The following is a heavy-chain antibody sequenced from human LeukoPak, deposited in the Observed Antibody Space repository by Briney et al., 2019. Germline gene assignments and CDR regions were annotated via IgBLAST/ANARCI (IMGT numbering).Heavy chain of an antibody. CDR1: GFTFSSYV. V-gene: IGHV3-66*02. CDR2: TNSGSGT. J-gene: IGHJ3*02. Sequence: GGSLRLSCAASGFTFSSYVMRWVRQAPGKGLEWVSITNSGSGTNYADSVKGRFTISRDNSKNTLYLQMNSLRAEDTAVYHCARRMGPTRMAFDIWGQGTMVTVSS. CDR3: ARRMGPTRMAFDI. D-gene: IGHD1-26*01.